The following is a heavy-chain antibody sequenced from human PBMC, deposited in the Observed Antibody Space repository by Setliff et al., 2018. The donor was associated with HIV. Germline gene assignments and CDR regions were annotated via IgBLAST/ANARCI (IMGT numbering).Heavy chain of an antibody. Sequence: GASVKVSCKASGGTFSDYAISWVRQAPGQGLEWMGGIIPIFGPANYAQKFQDRVTITADESTTTAYMELTSLTSDVTAIYFCARVGWPYDILTGYYVHWGQGTLVTVSS. CDR3: ARVGWPYDILTGYYVH. V-gene: IGHV1-69*13. CDR1: GGTFSDYA. CDR2: IIPIFGPA. J-gene: IGHJ4*02. D-gene: IGHD3-9*01.